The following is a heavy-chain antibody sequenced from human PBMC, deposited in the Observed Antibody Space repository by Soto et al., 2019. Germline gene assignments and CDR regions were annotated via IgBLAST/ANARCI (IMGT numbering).Heavy chain of an antibody. D-gene: IGHD1-26*01. V-gene: IGHV3-23*01. CDR2: ISGSGGST. Sequence: GGSLRLSCAASGFTFSSYAMSWVRQAPGKGLEWVSAISGSGGSTYYADSVKGRFTISRDNSKNTLYLQMNSLRAEDTAVYYWAIVDVRADYYYYYGMDVWGQGTTVTVSS. J-gene: IGHJ6*02. CDR3: AIVDVRADYYYYYGMDV. CDR1: GFTFSSYA.